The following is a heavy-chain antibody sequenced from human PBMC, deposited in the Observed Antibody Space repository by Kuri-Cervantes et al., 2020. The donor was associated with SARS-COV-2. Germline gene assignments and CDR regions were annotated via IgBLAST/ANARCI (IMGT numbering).Heavy chain of an antibody. D-gene: IGHD2-15*01. CDR2: IYYSGGT. J-gene: IGHJ4*02. CDR1: GGSISSSSYY. CDR3: ARDEYCSGGSCYFFPYYFDY. V-gene: IGHV4-39*02. Sequence: SETLSLTCTVSGGSISSSSYYWGWIRQPPGKGLEWIGSIYYSGGTYYNPSLKSRVTISVDTSKNQFSLKLSSVTAADTAVYYCARDEYCSGGSCYFFPYYFDYWGQGTLVTVSS.